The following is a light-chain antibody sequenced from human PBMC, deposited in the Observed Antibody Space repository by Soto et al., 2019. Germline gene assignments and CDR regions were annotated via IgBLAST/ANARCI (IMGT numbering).Light chain of an antibody. CDR1: QRLFNTY. V-gene: IGKV3-20*01. J-gene: IGKJ4*01. CDR2: GAS. CDR3: QQYASSPLT. Sequence: EIVLTQSPGTLSLSPGERATLSCRATQRLFNTYLAWYQQKPGQAPRLLIYGASSRATGIPDRFSGSGSGTDFTLTISRLEPEDFAGYYCQQYASSPLTFGGGTKVEIK.